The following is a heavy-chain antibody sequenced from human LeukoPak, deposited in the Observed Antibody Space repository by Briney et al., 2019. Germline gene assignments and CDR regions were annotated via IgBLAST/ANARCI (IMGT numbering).Heavy chain of an antibody. J-gene: IGHJ4*02. D-gene: IGHD1-26*01. CDR1: GSTLSTNA. V-gene: IGHV3-23*01. Sequence: GGSLRLSCLTSGSTLSTNAMSWVRQAPGKGLEWISGISGSGASTYYADSVKGRFTISRDDSRNTLYLQMNSLRGDDTAVYYCAKDVGKWESLHFFDYWGQGTLVTVSS. CDR2: ISGSGAST. CDR3: AKDVGKWESLHFFDY.